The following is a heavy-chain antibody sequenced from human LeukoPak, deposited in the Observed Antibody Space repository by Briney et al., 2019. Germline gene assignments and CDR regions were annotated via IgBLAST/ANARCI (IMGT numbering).Heavy chain of an antibody. Sequence: GGSLRLSCAASGFTFSSYSMSWVRQAPGKGLEWVSGINWNGGSTGYADSVKGRSTISRDNAKNSLYLQMNSLRAEDTALYYYARGRGGWYVGYFDYWGQGTLVTVSS. D-gene: IGHD6-19*01. CDR1: GFTFSSYS. CDR3: ARGRGGWYVGYFDY. J-gene: IGHJ4*02. CDR2: INWNGGST. V-gene: IGHV3-20*04.